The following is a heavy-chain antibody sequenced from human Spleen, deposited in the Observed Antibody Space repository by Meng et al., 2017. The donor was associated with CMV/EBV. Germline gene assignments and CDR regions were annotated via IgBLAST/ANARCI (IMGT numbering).Heavy chain of an antibody. CDR2: INHSGST. V-gene: IGHV4-34*01. CDR1: GGSSSGYY. CDR3: AREAFRGNIVVVPAARSRGWFDP. J-gene: IGHJ5*02. D-gene: IGHD2-2*01. Sequence: SETLSLTCAVYGGSSSGYYWSWIRQPPGKGLEWIGEINHSGSTNYNPSLKSRVTISVDTSKNQFSLKLSSVTAADTAVYYCAREAFRGNIVVVPAARSRGWFDPWGQGTLVTVSS.